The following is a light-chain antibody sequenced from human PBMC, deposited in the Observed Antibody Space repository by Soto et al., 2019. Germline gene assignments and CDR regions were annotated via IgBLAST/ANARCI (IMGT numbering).Light chain of an antibody. V-gene: IGLV2-14*03. Sequence: QSALTQPASVSESPGQSITISCTGTSSDVGGYNFVSCYQQHPGKVPKLMIFDVNRRPSGVSDRFSGSKSGNTASLTISGLQAEDEGDYYCCSYTSSSTHVFGSGTKLTVL. J-gene: IGLJ1*01. CDR2: DVN. CDR3: CSYTSSSTHV. CDR1: SSDVGGYNF.